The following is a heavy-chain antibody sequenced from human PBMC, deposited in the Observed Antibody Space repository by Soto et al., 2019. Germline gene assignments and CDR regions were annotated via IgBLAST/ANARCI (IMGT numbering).Heavy chain of an antibody. D-gene: IGHD3-22*01. CDR2: ISASGVST. CDR3: TKARESSGSYRPFDY. Sequence: GGSLRLSCAASGFTFNTYAMSWVRQAPGEGLEWVSAISASGVSTNYADSVKGRFTTSRDNYKNTLYLQMSSLRAEDTAVYYCTKARESSGSYRPFDYWGQGTLVTVSS. J-gene: IGHJ4*02. CDR1: GFTFNTYA. V-gene: IGHV3-23*01.